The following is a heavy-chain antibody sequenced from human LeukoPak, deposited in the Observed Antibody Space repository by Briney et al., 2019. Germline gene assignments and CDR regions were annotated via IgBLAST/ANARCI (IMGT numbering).Heavy chain of an antibody. CDR2: IYYSGST. CDR1: GGSISSSSYY. V-gene: IGHV4-39*01. J-gene: IGHJ4*02. Sequence: SETLSLTCTVSGGSISSSSYYWGWIRQPPGKGLEWIGSIYYSGSTYYNPSLKSRVTISVDTSKNQFSLKLGSVTAADTAVYYCARYCSGGSCYSDSDYWGQGTLVTVSS. D-gene: IGHD2-15*01. CDR3: ARYCSGGSCYSDSDY.